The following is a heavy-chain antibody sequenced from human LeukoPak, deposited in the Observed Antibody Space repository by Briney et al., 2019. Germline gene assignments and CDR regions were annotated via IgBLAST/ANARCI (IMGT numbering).Heavy chain of an antibody. CDR2: IYYSGSA. J-gene: IGHJ4*02. Sequence: SQTLSLTCTVSGGSISGYYWSWIRRHRGKGQEWIGYIYYSGSADYNASLKSRATMFVDTSRNEFSLTLRSVTAADTAVYYCARVGDSSGYSVLDSWGQGTLVTVSS. CDR3: ARVGDSSGYSVLDS. CDR1: GGSISGYY. V-gene: IGHV4-59*01. D-gene: IGHD3-22*01.